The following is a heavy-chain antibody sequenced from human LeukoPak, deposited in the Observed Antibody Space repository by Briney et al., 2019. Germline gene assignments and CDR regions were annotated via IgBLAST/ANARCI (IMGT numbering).Heavy chain of an antibody. CDR1: GFTFTNYW. V-gene: IGHV3-7*05. D-gene: IGHD6-6*01. Sequence: GGSLRLSCAASGFTFTNYWMSWVRQAPGKGLEGVANIKQDGGQKYYVDSVKGRFTISRDNAKNSVYLQMNRLRVEDTAVYFCARIGYSSSSFDYWGQGPLVTVSS. CDR2: IKQDGGQK. CDR3: ARIGYSSSSFDY. J-gene: IGHJ4*02.